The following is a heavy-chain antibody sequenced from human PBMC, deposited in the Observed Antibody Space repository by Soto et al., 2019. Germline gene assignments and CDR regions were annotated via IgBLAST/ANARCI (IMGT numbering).Heavy chain of an antibody. D-gene: IGHD3-10*01. J-gene: IGHJ6*02. CDR2: ISAYNGNT. CDR3: ARDDYYGSGSYPSYYYYCMDV. Sequence: QVQLVQSGAEVKKPGASVKVSCKASGYTFTSYGISWVRQAPGQGLEWMGWISAYNGNTNYAQKLQGRVTMTTDPSTSTAYMELGSLRSDDTAVYYCARDDYYGSGSYPSYYYYCMDVWGQGTTVTVSS. CDR1: GYTFTSYG. V-gene: IGHV1-18*01.